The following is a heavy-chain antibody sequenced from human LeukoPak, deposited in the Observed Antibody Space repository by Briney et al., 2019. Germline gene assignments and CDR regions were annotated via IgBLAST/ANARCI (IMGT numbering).Heavy chain of an antibody. CDR1: GFMFRDHY. D-gene: IGHD3-22*01. J-gene: IGHJ4*02. CDR2: TRNKANSYTT. CDR3: ARVQTYDSSGYYDY. V-gene: IGHV3-72*01. Sequence: PGGSLRFSCVASGFMFRDHYMDWVRQAPGKGLEWVGRTRNKANSYTTEYAASVKGRFTISRDDSKNSLYLQMNSLKTEDTAVYYCARVQTYDSSGYYDYWGQGTLVTVSS.